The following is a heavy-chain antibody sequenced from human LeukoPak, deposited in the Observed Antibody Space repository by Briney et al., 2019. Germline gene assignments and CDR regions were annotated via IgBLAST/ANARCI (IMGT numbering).Heavy chain of an antibody. CDR1: GGSISSYY. V-gene: IGHV4-59*12. CDR3: ARVGRTTFDYYGMDV. CDR2: IYYSGST. D-gene: IGHD1-14*01. Sequence: PSETLSLTCTASGGSISSYYWSWIRQPPGKGLEWIGYIYYSGSTNYNPSLKSRVTMSVDTSKNQFSLKLSSVTAADTAVYYCARVGRTTFDYYGMDVWGQGTTVTVSS. J-gene: IGHJ6*02.